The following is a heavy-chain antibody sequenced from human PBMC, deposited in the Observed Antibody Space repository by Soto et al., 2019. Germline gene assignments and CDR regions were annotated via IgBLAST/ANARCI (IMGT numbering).Heavy chain of an antibody. V-gene: IGHV3-72*01. CDR1: GFTFSDHY. Sequence: EVQLVESGGGLVQPGGSLRLSCAASGFTFSDHYMDWVRQAPGKGLEWVGRSRDKAHSHTTEYAASVKGRFTISRDDSENSLYLQMNSLKTEDTAVYYCARGVASTGYFDYWGQGTLVTVSS. CDR3: ARGVASTGYFDY. J-gene: IGHJ4*02. D-gene: IGHD4-17*01. CDR2: SRDKAHSHTT.